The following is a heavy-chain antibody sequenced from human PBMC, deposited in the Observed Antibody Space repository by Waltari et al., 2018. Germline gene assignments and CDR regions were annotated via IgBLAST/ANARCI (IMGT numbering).Heavy chain of an antibody. Sequence: QVQLQESGPGLVKPSQTLSLTCTVSGGSISSGSYYWSWIRQPAGKGLEWIGRIYTSGSTNYNPSLKSRVTISVDTSKNQFSLKLSSVTAADTAVYYCARGRRILGYWGQGTLVTVSS. J-gene: IGHJ4*02. CDR2: IYTSGST. V-gene: IGHV4-61*02. D-gene: IGHD2-15*01. CDR1: GGSISSGSYY. CDR3: ARGRRILGY.